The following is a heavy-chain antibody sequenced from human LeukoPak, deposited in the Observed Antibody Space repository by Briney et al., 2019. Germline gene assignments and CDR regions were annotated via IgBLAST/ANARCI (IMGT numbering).Heavy chain of an antibody. V-gene: IGHV4-31*03. CDR1: GGSISSGGYY. J-gene: IGHJ4*02. D-gene: IGHD3-22*01. Sequence: SQTLSLTCTVSGGSISSGGYYWSWIRQHPGKVLEWIGYIYYSGSTYYNPSLKSRVTISVDTSKNQFSLKLSSVTAADTAVYYCAGGYYDSSGYYGFDFWGQGTLVTVSS. CDR3: AGGYYDSSGYYGFDF. CDR2: IYYSGST.